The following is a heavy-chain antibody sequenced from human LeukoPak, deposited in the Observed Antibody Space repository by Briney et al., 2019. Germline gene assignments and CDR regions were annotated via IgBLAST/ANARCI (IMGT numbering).Heavy chain of an antibody. J-gene: IGHJ5*02. V-gene: IGHV1-2*06. Sequence: ASVKVSCKASGYSFTVYYLHWVRQAPGQGLEWMGRINPNNGVTTYAQKFQDRVTMTRDTSISTAYMELSRLTSDDSAVYYCARGHDNWFDPWGQGTLVIVSS. CDR2: INPNNGVT. CDR3: ARGHDNWFDP. CDR1: GYSFTVYY.